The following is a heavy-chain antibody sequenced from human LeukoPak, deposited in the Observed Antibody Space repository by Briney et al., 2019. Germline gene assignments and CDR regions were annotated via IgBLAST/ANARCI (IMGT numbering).Heavy chain of an antibody. J-gene: IGHJ4*02. CDR3: AARGYSYGYPPFDY. CDR1: GFTFSSYG. D-gene: IGHD5-18*01. CDR2: ISYDGSNK. Sequence: GGSLRLSCAASGFTFSSYGMHWVRQAPGKGLEWVAVISYDGSNKYYADSVKGRFTISRDNSKNTLYLQMNSLRAEDTAVYYCAARGYSYGYPPFDYWGRGTLVTVSS. V-gene: IGHV3-30*03.